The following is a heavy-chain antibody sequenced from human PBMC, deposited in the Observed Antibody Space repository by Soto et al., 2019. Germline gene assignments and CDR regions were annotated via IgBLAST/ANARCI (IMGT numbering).Heavy chain of an antibody. CDR1: GYSFTSYW. CDR2: IFPGDSDT. V-gene: IGHV5-51*01. Sequence: GESLKISCKGSGYSFTSYWIGWVRQMPGKGLEWMGIIFPGDSDTRYSPSFQGQVTISADKSISTAYLQWSSLKASDTAIYYCARHGKGSGSLLDYYYSMDVWGQGTTVTVSS. D-gene: IGHD3-10*01. CDR3: ARHGKGSGSLLDYYYSMDV. J-gene: IGHJ6*02.